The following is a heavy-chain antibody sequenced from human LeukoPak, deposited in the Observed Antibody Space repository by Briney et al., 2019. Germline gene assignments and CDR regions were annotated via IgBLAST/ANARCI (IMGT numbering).Heavy chain of an antibody. V-gene: IGHV3-21*01. J-gene: IGHJ4*02. CDR2: ITNTGTYV. CDR3: ARALTLVRGTTDY. D-gene: IGHD3-10*01. Sequence: GGSLRLSCTASGSLFSGYPMIWVRQAPGKGLEWVASITNTGTYVYYGAAVKGRFTVSRDNGKDSMYLQLSSLRVEDTAMYYCARALTLVRGTTDYWGQGTLVAVSS. CDR1: GSLFSGYP.